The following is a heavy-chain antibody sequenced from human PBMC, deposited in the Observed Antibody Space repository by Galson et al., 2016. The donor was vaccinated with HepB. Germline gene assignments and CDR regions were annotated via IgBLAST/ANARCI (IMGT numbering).Heavy chain of an antibody. V-gene: IGHV3-48*02. Sequence: SLRLSCADSGFTFNIYTMNWVRQAPGKGLEWVSYIRDSTTMYHADSVKGRFTISRDDAKNSLYLQMNSLRDDDTALYYCVRDYNYAFDIWGQGTMVTVSS. CDR3: VRDYNYAFDI. CDR2: IRDSTTM. D-gene: IGHD5-24*01. CDR1: GFTFNIYT. J-gene: IGHJ3*02.